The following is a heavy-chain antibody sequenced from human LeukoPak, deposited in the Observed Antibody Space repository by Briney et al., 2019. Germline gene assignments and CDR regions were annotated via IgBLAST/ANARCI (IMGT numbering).Heavy chain of an antibody. Sequence: GGSLRLSCAAFEFTFDDYALHWVRQAPGQGLEWVSGIGWNSGTIHYADSVKGRFTISRDNARNSLHLQMNSLRPEDTALYYCAKSRSAWTTEHSFDSWGQGTLVTVSS. CDR2: IGWNSGTI. J-gene: IGHJ4*02. CDR3: AKSRSAWTTEHSFDS. V-gene: IGHV3-9*01. CDR1: EFTFDDYA. D-gene: IGHD4-17*01.